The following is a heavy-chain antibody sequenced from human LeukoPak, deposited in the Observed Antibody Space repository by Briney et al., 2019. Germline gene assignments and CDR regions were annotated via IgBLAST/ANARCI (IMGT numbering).Heavy chain of an antibody. CDR3: ARDVVPDY. V-gene: IGHV4-39*02. J-gene: IGHJ4*02. CDR2: IHYLGIT. D-gene: IGHD2-21*01. Sequence: KPSETLSLTCSVSGASLSTSSYFWGWIRQPPGKGLEWIANIHYLGITHYNPSLKSRVTISMDTSKNHFSLKLSSVTAADTAVYFCARDVVPDYWGQGTAVIVSS. CDR1: GASLSTSSYF.